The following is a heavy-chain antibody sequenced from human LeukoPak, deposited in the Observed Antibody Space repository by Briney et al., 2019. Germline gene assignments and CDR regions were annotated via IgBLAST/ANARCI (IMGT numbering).Heavy chain of an antibody. CDR3: ARIATTYDSSGYLPDYYYYYMDV. CDR1: GFTVSSNY. Sequence: GGSLRLSCAASGFTVSSNYMSWVRQAPGKGLEWVSVIYSGGSTYYADSVKGRFTIPRDNSKNTLYLQMNSLRAEDTAVYYCARIATTYDSSGYLPDYYYYYMDVWGKGTTVTISS. V-gene: IGHV3-53*01. J-gene: IGHJ6*03. D-gene: IGHD3-22*01. CDR2: IYSGGST.